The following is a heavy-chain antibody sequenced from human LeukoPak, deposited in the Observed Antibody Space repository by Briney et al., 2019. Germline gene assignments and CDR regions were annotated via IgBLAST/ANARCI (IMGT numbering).Heavy chain of an antibody. D-gene: IGHD4-17*01. J-gene: IGHJ6*03. CDR2: ISYDGTNK. Sequence: GGSPRLSCAASGFTFSSFVMHWVRQAPGKGLEWVAVISYDGTNKHYADSVKGRFTISRDNSKNTLYLQMNSLRAEDTAVYYCAKNYGDYPSYYYYYYMDVWGKGITVTVSS. CDR1: GFTFSSFV. CDR3: AKNYGDYPSYYYYYYMDV. V-gene: IGHV3-30*18.